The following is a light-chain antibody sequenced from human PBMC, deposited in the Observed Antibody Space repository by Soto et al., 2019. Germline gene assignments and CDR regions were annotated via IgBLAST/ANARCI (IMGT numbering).Light chain of an antibody. J-gene: IGLJ2*01. CDR2: EVT. CDR1: SSDVGGHDF. Sequence: QSALTQPASVSGSPGQSITISCTGTSSDVGGHDFVSWYQHHPGEAPKLIIYEVTNRPSGLSNRFSGSKSGNTASLPISGLQAEDEADYYCSSFTSTSSLLFGGGTKLTVL. CDR3: SSFTSTSSLL. V-gene: IGLV2-14*01.